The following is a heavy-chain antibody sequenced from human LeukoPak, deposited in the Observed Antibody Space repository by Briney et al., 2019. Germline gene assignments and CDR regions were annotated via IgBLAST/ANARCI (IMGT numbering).Heavy chain of an antibody. CDR1: GGTFSSYA. V-gene: IGHV1-69*05. D-gene: IGHD3-3*01. CDR3: AREAQFFLGFDP. J-gene: IGHJ5*02. CDR2: IIPKTGTA. Sequence: SVKVSCKASGGTFSSYAISWVRQPPGQGLEWMGGIIPKTGTANYPQKFQGRVTITTDESTSTAYMELSSLRSDDTAVYYCAREAQFFLGFDPWGQGTLITVSS.